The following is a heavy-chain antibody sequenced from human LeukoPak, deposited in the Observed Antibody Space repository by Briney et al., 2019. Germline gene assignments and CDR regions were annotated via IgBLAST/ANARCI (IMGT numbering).Heavy chain of an antibody. D-gene: IGHD4/OR15-4a*01. CDR3: AKDLRVRYDYGYYFDY. J-gene: IGHJ4*02. Sequence: GGSLRLSCVVSGLPIADFAMHWVRQAPGKGLEWVSLISGDGVSTFYADSVKGRFSISRDTSKNTLFLQMNSLRAEDTAVYYCAKDLRVRYDYGYYFDYWGQGTLVSVYS. V-gene: IGHV3-43*02. CDR2: ISGDGVST. CDR1: GLPIADFA.